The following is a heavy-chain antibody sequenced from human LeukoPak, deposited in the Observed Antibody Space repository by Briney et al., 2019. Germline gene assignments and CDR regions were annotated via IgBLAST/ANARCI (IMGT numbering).Heavy chain of an antibody. V-gene: IGHV3-23*01. CDR3: AKSVRSEMATIIHFHY. D-gene: IGHD5-24*01. CDR1: GFTFSSYA. CDR2: ISGSGDST. Sequence: PGGSLRLSCAASGFTFSSYAMSLVRQAPGKGLEWVSAISGSGDSTYYADSVKGRFTISRDNSKNTLYLQMNSLRAEDTAVYYCAKSVRSEMATIIHFHYWGQGTLVTVSS. J-gene: IGHJ4*02.